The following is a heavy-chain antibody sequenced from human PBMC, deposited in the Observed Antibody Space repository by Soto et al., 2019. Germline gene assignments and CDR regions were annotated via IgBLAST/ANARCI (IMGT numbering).Heavy chain of an antibody. CDR2: ISGSAGST. J-gene: IGHJ2*01. D-gene: IGHD4-17*01. Sequence: EVQLLESGGGLVQPGGSLRLSCAASGFTFSSYAMSWVRQAPGKGLEWVSAISGSAGSTYYADSVKGRFTISRDNSKNPLYLQMNSLGAEDTAVYYCAKRTVGWYFDLWGRGTLVTVSS. V-gene: IGHV3-23*01. CDR3: AKRTVGWYFDL. CDR1: GFTFSSYA.